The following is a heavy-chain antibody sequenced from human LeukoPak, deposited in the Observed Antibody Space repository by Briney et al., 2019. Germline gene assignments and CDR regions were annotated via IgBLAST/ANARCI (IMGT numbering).Heavy chain of an antibody. CDR1: GFTFSDYT. CDR3: ARDISNIGFDC. Sequence: KSGGSLRLSCAASGFTFSDYTINWVRQAPGKGLEWVSSINIPSTNIHYADSLKGRFTLSRDNAKNSVYLQMNSLIAEDTAVYYCARDISNIGFDCWGQGTRVTVSS. J-gene: IGHJ5*01. CDR2: INIPSTNI. D-gene: IGHD2/OR15-2a*01. V-gene: IGHV3-21*06.